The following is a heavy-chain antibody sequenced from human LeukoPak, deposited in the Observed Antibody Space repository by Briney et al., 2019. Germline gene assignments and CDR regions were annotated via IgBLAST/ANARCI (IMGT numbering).Heavy chain of an antibody. V-gene: IGHV3-23*01. CDR2: ISGSGGST. J-gene: IGHJ6*02. CDR1: GFTFSSYA. D-gene: IGHD2-2*01. CDR3: AKVTRYCSSTSCWDFYYYYGMDV. Sequence: PGGSLRLSCAASGFTFSSYAMTWVRQAPGKGLEWVSAISGSGGSTYYADSVKGRFTISRDNSKNTLYLQMNSLRAEDTAVYYCAKVTRYCSSTSCWDFYYYYGMDVWGQGTTVTVSS.